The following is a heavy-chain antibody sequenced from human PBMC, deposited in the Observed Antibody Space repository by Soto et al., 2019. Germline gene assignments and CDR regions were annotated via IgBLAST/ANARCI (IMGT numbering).Heavy chain of an antibody. Sequence: GGSLRLSCAASGFTFSSYAMSWVRQAPGKGLEWVSAISGSGGSTYYADSVKGRFTISRDNSKNTLYLQMNSLRAEDTAVYYCAKRGASDIVVVPAANYYYYMDVWGKGTTVTVSS. V-gene: IGHV3-23*01. CDR2: ISGSGGST. CDR3: AKRGASDIVVVPAANYYYYMDV. CDR1: GFTFSSYA. J-gene: IGHJ6*03. D-gene: IGHD2-2*01.